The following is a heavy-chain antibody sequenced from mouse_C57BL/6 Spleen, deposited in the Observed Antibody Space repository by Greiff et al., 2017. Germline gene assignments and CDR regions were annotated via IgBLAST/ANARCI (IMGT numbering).Heavy chain of an antibody. CDR1: GYTFTSYW. V-gene: IGHV1-64*01. CDR3: ARCSSSSGSYGFDY. J-gene: IGHJ2*01. CDR2: IHPNSGST. Sequence: QVQLQQPGAELVKPGASVKLSCKASGYTFTSYWMHWVKQRPGQGLEWIGMIHPNSGSTNYNEKFKSKATLTVDKSSSTAYMQLSSLTSEDSAVYYCARCSSSSGSYGFDYWGQGTTLTVSS. D-gene: IGHD1-1*02.